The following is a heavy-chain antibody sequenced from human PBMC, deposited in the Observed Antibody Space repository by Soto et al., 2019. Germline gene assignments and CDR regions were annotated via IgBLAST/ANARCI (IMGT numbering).Heavy chain of an antibody. Sequence: GGSLRLSCAASGFTFSSYSMNWVRQAPGKGLEWVSYISSSSSTIYYADSVKGRFTISRDNAKNSLYLQMNSLRAEDTAVYYCARGEPGIVIDYWGQGTLVTVSS. D-gene: IGHD1-26*01. CDR2: ISSSSSTI. CDR3: ARGEPGIVIDY. CDR1: GFTFSSYS. V-gene: IGHV3-48*01. J-gene: IGHJ4*02.